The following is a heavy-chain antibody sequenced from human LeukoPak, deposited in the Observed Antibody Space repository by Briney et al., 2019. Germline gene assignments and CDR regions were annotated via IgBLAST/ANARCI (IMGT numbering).Heavy chain of an antibody. V-gene: IGHV4-59*12. CDR1: GGSISSYY. D-gene: IGHD5-18*01. Sequence: PETLSLTCTVSGGSISSYYWSWIRQPPGKGLEWIGYIYYSGSTNYNPSLKSRVTISVDKSKNQFSLKLSSVTAADTAVYYCARVGIQLWLPVSDWGQGTLVTVSS. J-gene: IGHJ4*02. CDR2: IYYSGST. CDR3: ARVGIQLWLPVSD.